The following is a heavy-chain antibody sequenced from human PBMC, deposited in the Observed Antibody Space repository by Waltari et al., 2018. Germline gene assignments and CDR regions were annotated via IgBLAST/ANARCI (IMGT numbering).Heavy chain of an antibody. D-gene: IGHD3-16*01. CDR1: GGTFSSYA. CDR2: IIPIWGTA. Sequence: QVQLVQSGAEVKKPGSSVKVSCKASGGTFSSYAISWVRQAPGQGREWMGGIIPIWGTANGAQKFQGRVTITADEATSTAYMELSSLRTEDAAVYYCARAWGQPPGYYYYGMDVWGQGTTVTVSS. CDR3: ARAWGQPPGYYYYGMDV. J-gene: IGHJ6*02. V-gene: IGHV1-69*01.